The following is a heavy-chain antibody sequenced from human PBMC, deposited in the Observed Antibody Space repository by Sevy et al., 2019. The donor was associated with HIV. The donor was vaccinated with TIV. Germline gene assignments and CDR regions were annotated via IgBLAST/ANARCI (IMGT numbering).Heavy chain of an antibody. CDR2: LKSDVYGGSV. Sequence: GGSLRLSCTASGFTFGDYCMSWVRQAPGKGLEWVAFLKSDVYGGSVDHAASVRGRFVISRDDSKTIAYLQMNDLKTKDTGVYYCTRWKAARSILDYWGQGALVTVSS. CDR1: GFTFGDYC. D-gene: IGHD6-13*01. V-gene: IGHV3-49*04. CDR3: TRWKAARSILDY. J-gene: IGHJ4*02.